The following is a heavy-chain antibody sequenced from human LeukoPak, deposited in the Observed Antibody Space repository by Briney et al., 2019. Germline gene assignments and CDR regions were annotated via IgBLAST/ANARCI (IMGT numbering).Heavy chain of an antibody. J-gene: IGHJ4*02. Sequence: SVKVSCKASGYTFTSYGISWVRQAPGQGLKWMGRIIPILGIANYAQKFQGRVTITADKSTSTAYMELSSLRSEDTAVYYCASFELSGGYFSGGDYWGQGTLVTVSS. CDR3: ASFELSGGYFSGGDY. CDR2: IIPILGIA. V-gene: IGHV1-69*04. D-gene: IGHD3-10*01. CDR1: GYTFTSYG.